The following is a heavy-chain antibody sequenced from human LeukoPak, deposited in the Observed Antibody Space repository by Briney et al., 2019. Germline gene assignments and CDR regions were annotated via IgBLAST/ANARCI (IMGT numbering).Heavy chain of an antibody. CDR3: ARDLVTVTKGFDI. V-gene: IGHV4-34*01. Sequence: SETLSLTCAVYGGSFSGYYWSWIRQPPGKGLEWIGEINHRGSTNYNPSLKSRVTISLDTSKNQFSLKLSSVTAADTGVYYCARDLVTVTKGFDIWGQGTMVSVSS. D-gene: IGHD4-17*01. CDR1: GGSFSGYY. CDR2: INHRGST. J-gene: IGHJ3*02.